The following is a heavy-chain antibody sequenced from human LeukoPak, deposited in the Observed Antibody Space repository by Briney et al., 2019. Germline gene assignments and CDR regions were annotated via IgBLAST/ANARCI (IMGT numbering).Heavy chain of an antibody. CDR1: GGTFSSYT. J-gene: IGHJ4*02. Sequence: SVKVSCKASGGTFSSYTISWLRQAPGQGLEWMGRIIPILGIANYAQKFQGRVTITADKSTSTAYMELSSLRSEDTAVYYCARVSPDGYFDYWGQGALVTVSS. D-gene: IGHD2/OR15-2a*01. V-gene: IGHV1-69*02. CDR3: ARVSPDGYFDY. CDR2: IIPILGIA.